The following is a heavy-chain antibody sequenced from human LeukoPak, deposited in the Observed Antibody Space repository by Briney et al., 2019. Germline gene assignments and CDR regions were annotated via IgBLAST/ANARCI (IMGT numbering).Heavy chain of an antibody. CDR3: ARAVAGGSYYGMDV. D-gene: IGHD6-19*01. CDR1: GYTFTSYG. V-gene: IGHV1-18*04. J-gene: IGHJ6*02. CDR2: ISAYNGNT. Sequence: ASVKVSCKASGYTFTSYGISWVRQAPGQGLEWMGWISAYNGNTNYAQKLQGRVTMTRNTSISTAYMELNSLRSEDTAVYYCARAVAGGSYYGMDVWGQGTTVTVSS.